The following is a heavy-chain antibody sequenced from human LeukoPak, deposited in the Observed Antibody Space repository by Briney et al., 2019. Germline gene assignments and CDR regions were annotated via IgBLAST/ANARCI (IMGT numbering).Heavy chain of an antibody. J-gene: IGHJ4*02. D-gene: IGHD3-22*01. V-gene: IGHV3-30-3*01. CDR2: ISYDGSNK. Sequence: PGGSLRLSCAASGFTFSSYAMHWVRQAPRKGLEWVAVISYDGSNKYYADSVKGRFTISRDNSKNTLYLQMNSLRAEDTAVYYCAKVARDYYDSSGFYFDYWGQGTLVSVSS. CDR3: AKVARDYYDSSGFYFDY. CDR1: GFTFSSYA.